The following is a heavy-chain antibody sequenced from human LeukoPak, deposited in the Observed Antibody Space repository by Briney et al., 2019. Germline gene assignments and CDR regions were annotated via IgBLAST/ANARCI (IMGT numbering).Heavy chain of an antibody. J-gene: IGHJ4*02. CDR1: GASIGNYY. V-gene: IGHV4-4*07. D-gene: IGHD2-2*03. CDR2: THTRGSA. CDR3: ARGRWKTGMDSPYYFDF. Sequence: KTSETLSLTCTVSGASIGNYYWSWIRQPAGKGLEWIGRTHTRGSANYNPSLQSRVTMSVDTSKNQFSLKLTSVTAADTAVYYCARGRWKTGMDSPYYFDFWGQGTPVTVSS.